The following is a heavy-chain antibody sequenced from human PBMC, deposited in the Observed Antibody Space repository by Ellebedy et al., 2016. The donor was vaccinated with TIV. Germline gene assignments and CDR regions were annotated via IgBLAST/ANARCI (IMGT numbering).Heavy chain of an antibody. D-gene: IGHD5-12*01. CDR3: ARDDDPNSGYDPYYYFDL. J-gene: IGHJ2*01. V-gene: IGHV3-11*04. CDR2: LSGGGSTV. CDR1: GFTFSQYY. Sequence: GESLKISCTASGFTFSQYYMTWIRQAPGKGLECISYLSGGGSTVYDADSVKGRFTISRDNAKNTLYLQMNSLRAEDTAVYYCARDDDPNSGYDPYYYFDLWGRGTLVTVSS.